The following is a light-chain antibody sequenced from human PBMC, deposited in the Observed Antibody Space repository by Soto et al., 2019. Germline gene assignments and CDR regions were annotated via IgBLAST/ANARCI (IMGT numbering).Light chain of an antibody. CDR2: LDSDGSH. CDR1: GGHSSYA. V-gene: IGLV4-69*01. J-gene: IGLJ2*01. Sequence: QLVLTQSPSASASLGASVKLTCTLSGGHSSYAIAWHQQQPGKGPRYLMKLDSDGSHNKGDGIPDRFSGSSSGAERYLTISSLQSEDEADYYCQTWGSGIPVVFGGGTKLTVX. CDR3: QTWGSGIPVV.